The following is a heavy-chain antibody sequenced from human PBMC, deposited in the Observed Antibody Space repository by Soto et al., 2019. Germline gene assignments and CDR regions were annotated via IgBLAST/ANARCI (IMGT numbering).Heavy chain of an antibody. J-gene: IGHJ5*02. CDR2: IYPGDSDT. D-gene: IGHD2-2*01. CDR3: ARGYCTTTICDPWFDP. Sequence: LKISCTGIGYAFTSYWIAWVRQMPGKGLEWVGIIYPGDSDTRYSPSFQGQVTISVDNSITTAYLQWSSLKASDTAMYYCARGYCTTTICDPWFDPWGQGTLVTVSS. V-gene: IGHV5-51*01. CDR1: GYAFTSYW.